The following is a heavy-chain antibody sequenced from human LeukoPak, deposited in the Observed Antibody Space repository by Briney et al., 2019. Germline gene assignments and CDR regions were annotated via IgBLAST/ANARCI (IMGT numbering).Heavy chain of an antibody. V-gene: IGHV4-38-2*02. J-gene: IGHJ3*02. CDR1: GYSISSGYY. CDR3: ARPEMATINSAFDI. Sequence: SETLSLTCTVSGYSISSGYYWGWIRQPPGKGLEWIGSIYHSGSTYYNPSLKSRVTISVDTSKNQFSLKLSSVTAADTAVYYCARPEMATINSAFDIWGQGTMVTVSS. D-gene: IGHD5-24*01. CDR2: IYHSGST.